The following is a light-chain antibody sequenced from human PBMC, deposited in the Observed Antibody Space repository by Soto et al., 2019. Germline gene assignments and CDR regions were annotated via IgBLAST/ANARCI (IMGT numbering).Light chain of an antibody. Sequence: EILLTQSPGTLSLSPGERATLSCRASQSVSSSYLAWYQQRPGQAPRLLIYGASSRAPGIPDRFSGSGSGTDFTLTISRLEPEDFAVYYCQQYGSSPPITFGQGTRLENK. CDR2: GAS. J-gene: IGKJ5*01. CDR3: QQYGSSPPIT. CDR1: QSVSSSY. V-gene: IGKV3-20*01.